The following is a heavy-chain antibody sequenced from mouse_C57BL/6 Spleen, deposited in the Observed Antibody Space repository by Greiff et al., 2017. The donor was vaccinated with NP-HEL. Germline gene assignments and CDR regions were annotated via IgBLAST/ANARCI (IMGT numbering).Heavy chain of an antibody. CDR2: INPGSGGT. CDR3: ARSEGPTGFAY. CDR1: GYAFTNYL. V-gene: IGHV1-54*01. J-gene: IGHJ3*01. Sequence: QVQLQQSGAELVRPGTSVKVSCKASGYAFTNYLIEWVKQRPGQGLEWIGVINPGSGGTNYNEKFKGKATLTADKSSSTAYMQLSSLTSEDSAVYFCARSEGPTGFAYWGQGALVTVSA.